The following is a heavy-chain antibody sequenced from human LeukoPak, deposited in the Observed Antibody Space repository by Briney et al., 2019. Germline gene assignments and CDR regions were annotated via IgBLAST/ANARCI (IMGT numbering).Heavy chain of an antibody. CDR3: ARAGLTYYFDSSVPLDY. Sequence: GASVKVSCKASGYTFTSYYMHWVRQAPGQGLEWMGIINPSGGSTSYAQKFQGRVTMTRDTSTSTVYMELSSLRSEDTAVYYCARAGLTYYFDSSVPLDYWGQGTLVTVSS. CDR2: INPSGGST. J-gene: IGHJ4*02. D-gene: IGHD3-22*01. V-gene: IGHV1-46*01. CDR1: GYTFTSYY.